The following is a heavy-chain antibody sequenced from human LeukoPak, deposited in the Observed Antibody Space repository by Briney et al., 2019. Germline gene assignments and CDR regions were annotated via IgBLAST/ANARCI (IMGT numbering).Heavy chain of an antibody. CDR3: ARYRVITNDYFDY. CDR2: ISNSGNTI. CDR1: GFTFSDYY. Sequence: GGSLRLSCAASGFTFSDYYMSWIRQAPGKGLEWIPYISNSGNTIKEADSVKGRFTISRDNAQNSLYLHMKSLRAEDTAVYYCARYRVITNDYFDYWGQGTLVSVSS. J-gene: IGHJ4*02. V-gene: IGHV3-11*01. D-gene: IGHD2-21*01.